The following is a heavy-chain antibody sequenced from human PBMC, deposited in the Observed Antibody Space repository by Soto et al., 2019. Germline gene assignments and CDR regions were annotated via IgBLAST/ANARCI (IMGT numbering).Heavy chain of an antibody. CDR2: ISGSGGST. V-gene: IGHV3-23*01. D-gene: IGHD3-3*01. CDR3: GRHYQSGYYIYYHYGMDV. CDR1: GCTFSSYA. J-gene: IGHJ6*02. Sequence: GGSLRLCCAASGCTFSSYAMSWVRQAPGKGLEWVSAISGSGGSTYYADSVKGRFTISRDNSKNTLYLQMNSLRAEDTAVYYCGRHYQSGYYIYYHYGMDVWGQGTTVTVSS.